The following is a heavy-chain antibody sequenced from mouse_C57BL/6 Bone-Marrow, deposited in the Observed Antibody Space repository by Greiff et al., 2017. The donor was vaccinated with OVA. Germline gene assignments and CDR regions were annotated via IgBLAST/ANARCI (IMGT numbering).Heavy chain of an antibody. J-gene: IGHJ1*03. Sequence: EVMLVESGGGLVKPGGSLKLSCAASGFTFSDYGMHWVRQAPEKGLEWVASISSGSSTIYYADTVKGRFTISRDNAKNTLFLQMTSLRSEDTAMDYCARGDYDWYFDVWGTGTTVTVSS. CDR1: GFTFSDYG. CDR3: ARGDYDWYFDV. CDR2: ISSGSSTI. V-gene: IGHV5-17*01. D-gene: IGHD2-4*01.